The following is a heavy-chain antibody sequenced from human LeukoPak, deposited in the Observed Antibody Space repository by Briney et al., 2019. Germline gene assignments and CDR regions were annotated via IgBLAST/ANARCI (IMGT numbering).Heavy chain of an antibody. CDR3: AVDCSSTSCYSYYYGMDV. CDR1: GGTFSSYA. Sequence: SVKVSCKASGGTFSSYAISWLRQAPGQGLEWMGGIIPIFGTANYAQKFQGRVTITADKSTSTAYMELSSLRSEDTAVYYCAVDCSSTSCYSYYYGMDVWGKGTAVTVSS. J-gene: IGHJ6*04. CDR2: IIPIFGTA. V-gene: IGHV1-69*06. D-gene: IGHD2-2*02.